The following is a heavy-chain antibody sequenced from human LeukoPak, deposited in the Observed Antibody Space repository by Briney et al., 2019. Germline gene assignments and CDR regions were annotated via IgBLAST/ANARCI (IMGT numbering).Heavy chain of an antibody. J-gene: IGHJ3*02. Sequence: SETLSLTCAVYGGSFSGYYWSWIRQPPGKGLEWIGEINHSGSTNYNPSLKSRVTISVDTSKNQFSLKLSSVTAADTAVYYCAREFPGDDYVWGSYRYDAFDIWGQGTMVTVSS. D-gene: IGHD3-16*02. CDR2: INHSGST. CDR3: AREFPGDDYVWGSYRYDAFDI. CDR1: GGSFSGYY. V-gene: IGHV4-34*01.